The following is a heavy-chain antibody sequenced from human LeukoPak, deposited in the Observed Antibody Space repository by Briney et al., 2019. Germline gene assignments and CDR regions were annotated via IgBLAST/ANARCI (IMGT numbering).Heavy chain of an antibody. Sequence: PSETLSLTCTVSGGSITGYYWSWLRQPPGKGLEWIGYIFYSGSTNYNPSLKSRVTISVDTSKNQFSLKLSSVTAADTAVCYCARHEDSGSGYYKYWGQGTLVTVSS. CDR3: ARHEDSGSGYYKY. CDR1: GGSITGYY. CDR2: IFYSGST. V-gene: IGHV4-59*08. J-gene: IGHJ4*02. D-gene: IGHD2-21*01.